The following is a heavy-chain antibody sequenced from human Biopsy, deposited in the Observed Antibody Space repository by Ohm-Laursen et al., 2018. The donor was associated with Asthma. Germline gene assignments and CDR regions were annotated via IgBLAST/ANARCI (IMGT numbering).Heavy chain of an antibody. CDR3: ARTYYDFLTGQVKDVFGV. CDR1: GYNFISFA. D-gene: IGHD3-9*01. V-gene: IGHV1-3*04. Sequence: AASVKVSCKASGYNFISFAIHWVRQAPGQRLEWMGWVNTGNGDTKYSQKFQGRVIITRDTSASTAYMELRSLRSEDTVTYYCARTYYDFLTGQVKDVFGVWGQGTMVTVSS. CDR2: VNTGNGDT. J-gene: IGHJ3*01.